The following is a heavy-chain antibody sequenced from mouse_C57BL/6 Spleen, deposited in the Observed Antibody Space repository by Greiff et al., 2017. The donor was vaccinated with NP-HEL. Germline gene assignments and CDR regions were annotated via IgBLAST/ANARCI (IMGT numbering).Heavy chain of an antibody. CDR1: GFTFSSYA. D-gene: IGHD4-1*02. J-gene: IGHJ3*01. Sequence: EVMLVESGGGLVKPGGSLKLSCAASGFTFSSYAMSWVRQTPEKRLEWVATISDGGSYTYYPDNVKGRFTISRDNAKNNLYLQMSQLKSEDTAMYYCARDGQLGRFAYWGQGTLVTVSA. CDR2: ISDGGSYT. CDR3: ARDGQLGRFAY. V-gene: IGHV5-4*01.